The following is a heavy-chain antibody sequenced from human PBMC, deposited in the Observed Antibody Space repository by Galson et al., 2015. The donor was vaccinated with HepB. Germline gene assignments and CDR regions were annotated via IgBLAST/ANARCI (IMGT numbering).Heavy chain of an antibody. D-gene: IGHD2-15*01. J-gene: IGHJ6*02. Sequence: SVKVSCKASGGTFSSYAISWVRQAPGQGLEWMGGIIPMFDTTNYAQKFQGRVTITADESTSTAYMELSSLRSEDTAVYNCARVHCSGGSCYSGYYYYYYGMDVWGQGTTVTVSS. V-gene: IGHV1-69*13. CDR2: IIPMFDTT. CDR1: GGTFSSYA. CDR3: ARVHCSGGSCYSGYYYYYYGMDV.